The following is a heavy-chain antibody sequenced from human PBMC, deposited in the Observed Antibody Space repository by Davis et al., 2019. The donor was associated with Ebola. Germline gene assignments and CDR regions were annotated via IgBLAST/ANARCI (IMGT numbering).Heavy chain of an antibody. V-gene: IGHV3-64*01. D-gene: IGHD2-2*01. CDR2: ITSNGGST. CDR1: GFTFSNYA. CDR3: ARGGSATAFEI. J-gene: IGHJ3*02. Sequence: ESLKISCAASGFTFSNYAMHWVRQAPGKGLEYVSTITSNGGSTVYANSVKGRFTISRDNSKNTLYLQMGSLRAEDMAVYYCARGGSATAFEIWGQATMVTVSS.